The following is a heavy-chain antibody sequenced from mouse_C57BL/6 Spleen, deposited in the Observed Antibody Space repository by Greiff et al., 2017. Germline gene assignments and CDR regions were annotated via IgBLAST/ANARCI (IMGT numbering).Heavy chain of an antibody. CDR2: IDPSDSYT. Sequence: QVQLQQPGAELVMPGASVKLSCKASGYTFTSYWMHWVKQRPGQGLEWIGEIDPSDSYTNYNQKFKGKSTLTVDKSSSTAYMQLSSLTSEDSAVYYCARHYYGSSYVRDFDVWGTGTTVTVSS. V-gene: IGHV1-69*01. J-gene: IGHJ1*03. CDR3: ARHYYGSSYVRDFDV. CDR1: GYTFTSYW. D-gene: IGHD1-1*01.